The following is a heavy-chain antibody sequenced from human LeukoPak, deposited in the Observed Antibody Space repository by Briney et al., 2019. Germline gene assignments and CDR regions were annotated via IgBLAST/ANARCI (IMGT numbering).Heavy chain of an antibody. V-gene: IGHV3-66*01. CDR1: GFTVSTNY. D-gene: IGHD2-2*01. CDR2: IYSGGTT. Sequence: GGSLRLSCAASGFTVSTNYMSWVRQAPGKGLEWVSVIYSGGTTYYAGSVKGRFTISRDNSKNTLYLQMNSLRAEDTAVYYCAKDMHSRYYGMDVWGQGTTVTVSS. CDR3: AKDMHSRYYGMDV. J-gene: IGHJ6*02.